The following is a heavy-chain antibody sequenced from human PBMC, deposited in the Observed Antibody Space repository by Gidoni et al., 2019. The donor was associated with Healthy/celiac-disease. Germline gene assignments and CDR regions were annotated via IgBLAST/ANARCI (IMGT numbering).Heavy chain of an antibody. D-gene: IGHD6-19*01. Sequence: QVQLQESGPGLVKPSETLSLTCTVSGGSISSYYWSWIRQPPGEGLEWIGYIYYSGSTNYNPSLKSRVTISVDTSKNQFSLKLSSVTAADTAVYYCARQGAVAGSGAFDIWGQGTMVTVSS. J-gene: IGHJ3*02. CDR3: ARQGAVAGSGAFDI. CDR2: IYYSGST. CDR1: GGSISSYY. V-gene: IGHV4-59*08.